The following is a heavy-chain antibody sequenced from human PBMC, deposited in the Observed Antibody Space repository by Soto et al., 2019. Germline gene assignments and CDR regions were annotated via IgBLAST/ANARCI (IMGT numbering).Heavy chain of an antibody. CDR3: GIEGMEGAPCAFGI. D-gene: IGHD1-26*01. V-gene: IGHV3-13*01. J-gene: IGHJ3*02. CDR2: ITPTGAT. CDR1: GFRFSNHD. Sequence: EVQLVESGGDLVQPGGSLRLSCAASGFRFSNHDMHWVRQVTGKALVWVSAITPTGATYYPGSVKGRFIISSDNARNSLYLQISCLRADDTAVYYCGIEGMEGAPCAFGIWSQGTMVTVAS.